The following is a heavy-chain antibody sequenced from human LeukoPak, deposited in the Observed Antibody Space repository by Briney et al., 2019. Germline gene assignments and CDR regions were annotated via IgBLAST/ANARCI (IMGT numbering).Heavy chain of an antibody. CDR1: GYSFVGYG. CDR3: ARDPLYSSSGTGKDY. J-gene: IGHJ4*02. D-gene: IGHD6-13*01. CDR2: IIPIFGTA. V-gene: IGHV1-69*05. Sequence: ASVKVSCKASGYSFVGYGITWVRQAPGQGLEWMGGIIPIFGTANYAQKFQGRVTITTDESTSTAYMELSSLRSEDTAVYYCARDPLYSSSGTGKDYWGQGTLVTVSS.